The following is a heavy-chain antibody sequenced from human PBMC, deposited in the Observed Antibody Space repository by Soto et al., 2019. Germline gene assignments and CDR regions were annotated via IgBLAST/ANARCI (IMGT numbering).Heavy chain of an antibody. J-gene: IGHJ6*02. CDR3: SSDLKQSSTIVVYYGMDV. CDR2: IYYNRST. Sequence: PSETLSLTCTVSGDSVSSGNYYWSWIRQPPGKGLEWIGYIYYNRSTNYNPSLKSRVTISLDTSKNQFSLKLSSVTAADTDVYYCSSDLKQSSTIVVYYGMDVWGQGTTVTVSS. D-gene: IGHD2-2*01. V-gene: IGHV4-61*01. CDR1: GDSVSSGNYY.